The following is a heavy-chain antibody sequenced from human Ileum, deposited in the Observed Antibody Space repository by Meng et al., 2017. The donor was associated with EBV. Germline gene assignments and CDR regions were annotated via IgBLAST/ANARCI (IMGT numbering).Heavy chain of an antibody. Sequence: QGQLQWSGPGLVKPSPTLSLTCAASGVPISSGVYHWSWIRQPPGKGLEWIGCSGGTYYNPSLKSRLTISVDTSKDQFSLKLDSATAADTAVYYCAIYAVGGSGQGYWGQGTLVTVSS. D-gene: IGHD1-26*01. J-gene: IGHJ4*02. CDR2: CSGGT. CDR3: AIYAVGGSGQGY. V-gene: IGHV4-30-4*01. CDR1: GVPISSGVYH.